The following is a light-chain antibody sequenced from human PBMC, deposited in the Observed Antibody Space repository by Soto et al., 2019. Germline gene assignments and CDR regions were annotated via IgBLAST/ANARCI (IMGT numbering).Light chain of an antibody. V-gene: IGKV3-20*01. CDR3: QRYGTSWT. CDR1: QSVSSIH. Sequence: EIVLTQSPSTLSLSPGERATLFCRASQSVSSIHLAWYHQKLGQAPRLLIYDASTRATGIPDRFSGSGSGTDFTLTISRLEPEDFAVYYCQRYGTSWTFGQGTKVEIK. CDR2: DAS. J-gene: IGKJ1*01.